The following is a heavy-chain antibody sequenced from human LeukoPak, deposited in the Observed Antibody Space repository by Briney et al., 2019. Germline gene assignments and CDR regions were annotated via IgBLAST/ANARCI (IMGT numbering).Heavy chain of an antibody. J-gene: IGHJ6*03. CDR3: ARDRGRYYMDV. D-gene: IGHD6-25*01. V-gene: IGHV3-13*01. Sequence: GGSLRLSCAASGFTFSNYDMHWVRQATGKGLEWVSGIGTAGDIYYPGSVKGRFTISRENAKNSLLLQMMSLIAGDKAVYYCARDRGRYYMDVWGKGTTVTISS. CDR2: IGTAGDI. CDR1: GFTFSNYD.